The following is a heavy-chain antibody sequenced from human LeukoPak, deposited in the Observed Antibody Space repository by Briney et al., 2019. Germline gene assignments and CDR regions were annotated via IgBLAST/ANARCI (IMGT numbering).Heavy chain of an antibody. D-gene: IGHD4-17*01. CDR1: GFTFSSYG. CDR3: AKLTDNGAFDY. J-gene: IGHJ4*02. CDR2: ISYDGSNK. V-gene: IGHV3-30*18. Sequence: GGSLRLSCAASGFTFSSYGMHWVRQAPGKGLEWVAVISYDGSNKYYADSMKGRFTISRDNSKNTLYLQMNSLRAEDTAVYYCAKLTDNGAFDYWGQGTLVTVSS.